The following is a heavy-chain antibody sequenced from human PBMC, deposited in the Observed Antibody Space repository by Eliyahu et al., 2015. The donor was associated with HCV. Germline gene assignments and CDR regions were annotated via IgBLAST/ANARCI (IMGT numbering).Heavy chain of an antibody. D-gene: IGHD6-13*01. CDR3: ATLGIAAAGTGDWFDP. J-gene: IGHJ5*02. V-gene: IGHV1-24*01. CDR2: FDPEDGET. CDR1: GYTLTELS. Sequence: QVQLVQSGAEVKKPGASVKVSCXVSGYTLTELSMXWVRQAPGKGLEWMGGFDPEDGETIYAQKFQGRVTMTEDTSTDTAYMELSSLRSEDTAVYYCATLGIAAAGTGDWFDPWGQGTLVTVSS.